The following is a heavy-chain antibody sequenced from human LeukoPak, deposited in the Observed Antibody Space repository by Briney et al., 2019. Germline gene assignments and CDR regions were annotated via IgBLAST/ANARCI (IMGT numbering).Heavy chain of an antibody. CDR3: AKDWRQQLVPDY. J-gene: IGHJ4*02. V-gene: IGHV3-30*02. D-gene: IGHD6-13*01. CDR1: GFTFSSYG. Sequence: GRPLRLSCAASGFTFSSYGMHWVRQAPGKGLEWVAFIRYDGSNKYYADSVKGRFTISRDNSKNTLYLQMNSLRAEDTAVYYCAKDWRQQLVPDYWGQGTLVTVSS. CDR2: IRYDGSNK.